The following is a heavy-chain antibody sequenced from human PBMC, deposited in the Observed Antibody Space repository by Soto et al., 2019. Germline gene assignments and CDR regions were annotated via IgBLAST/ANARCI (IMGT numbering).Heavy chain of an antibody. V-gene: IGHV3-49*04. D-gene: IGHD1-1*01. CDR3: TRGPGNLDAFDI. CDR2: IRSEPYGGTT. J-gene: IGHJ3*02. Sequence: GGSLRLSCSASGFTFGIYAMIWVRQAPGKGLEWVGFIRSEPYGGTTENAASVKGRFTISRDDSKSIAYLQMNSLKTEDTAPYYCTRGPGNLDAFDIWGQGTMVTVSS. CDR1: GFTFGIYA.